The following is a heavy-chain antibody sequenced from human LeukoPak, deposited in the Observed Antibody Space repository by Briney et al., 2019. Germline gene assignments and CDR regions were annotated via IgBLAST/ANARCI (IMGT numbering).Heavy chain of an antibody. D-gene: IGHD3-10*01. CDR2: IRSKAYGGTT. V-gene: IGHV3-49*03. Sequence: PGGSLRLSCTASGFTFGDYAMGRFRQAPGKGLEWVGFIRSKAYGGTTEYAASVKGRFTISRDDSKSIAYLQMNSLKTEDTAVYYCTRVVYYYGSGSSDYWGQGTLVTVSS. J-gene: IGHJ4*02. CDR3: TRVVYYYGSGSSDY. CDR1: GFTFGDYA.